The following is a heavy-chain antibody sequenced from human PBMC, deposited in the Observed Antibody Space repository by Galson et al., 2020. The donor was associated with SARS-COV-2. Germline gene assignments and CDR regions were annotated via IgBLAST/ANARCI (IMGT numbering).Heavy chain of an antibody. CDR1: GFTFSSYA. CDR3: AGSYVYYYYYGMDV. V-gene: IGHV3-23*01. CDR2: ISGSGGST. D-gene: IGHD3-10*01. Sequence: GESLKISCAASGFTFSSYAMSWVRQAPGKGLEWVSAISGSGGSTYYADSVKGRFTISRDNSKNTLYLQMNSLRAKDTAVYYCAGSYVYYYYYGMDVWGQGTTVTVSS. J-gene: IGHJ6*02.